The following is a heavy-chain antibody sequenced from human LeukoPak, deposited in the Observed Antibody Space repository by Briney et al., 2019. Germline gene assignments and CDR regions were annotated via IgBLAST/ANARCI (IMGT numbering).Heavy chain of an antibody. D-gene: IGHD2-21*01. CDR2: IYYSGST. J-gene: IGHJ3*02. V-gene: IGHV4-59*01. CDR3: ARGIGSDAFDI. CDR1: GGSISSYY. Sequence: SETLSLTCTVSGGSISSYYWSWIRQPPGKGLEWIGYIYYSGSTNYNPSLKSRVTISVDTSKNQFSLKLSSVTAADTAVYYCARGIGSDAFDIWGQGTMVTVSS.